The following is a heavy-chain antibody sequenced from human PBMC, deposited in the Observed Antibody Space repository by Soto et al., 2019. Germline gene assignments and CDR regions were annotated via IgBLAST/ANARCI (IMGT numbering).Heavy chain of an antibody. J-gene: IGHJ4*02. CDR3: ARWGSNIVATITNFDY. V-gene: IGHV4-39*01. Sequence: PSETLSLTCTVSGGSISSSSYYWGWIRQPPGKGLEWIGSIYYSGSTYYNPSLKSRVTISVDTSKNQFSLKLSSVTAADTAVYYCARWGSNIVATITNFDYWGQGTLVTVSS. CDR2: IYYSGST. CDR1: GGSISSSSYY. D-gene: IGHD5-12*01.